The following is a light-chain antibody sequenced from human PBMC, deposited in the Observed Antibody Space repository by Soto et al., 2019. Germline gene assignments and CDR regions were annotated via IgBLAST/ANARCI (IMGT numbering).Light chain of an antibody. J-gene: IGKJ1*01. CDR2: GAS. CDR1: QSVSSN. CDR3: QQYNNWRT. V-gene: IGKV3-15*01. Sequence: EIVMTQSPATLSVSPGERGTLSCRASQSVSSNLAWYQQKPGQAPRLLIYGASTRATGIPARFSGSGSGTEFTLTISSLQSEDFAVYYCQQYNNWRTFGQGTKVDIK.